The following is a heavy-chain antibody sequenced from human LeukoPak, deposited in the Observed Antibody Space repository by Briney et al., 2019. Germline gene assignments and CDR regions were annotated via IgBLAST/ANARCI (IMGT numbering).Heavy chain of an antibody. V-gene: IGHV1-2*02. Sequence: GASVKVSCKASGYTFTGYYVHWVRQAPGQGLEWMGWINPNSGGTNYAQKFQGRVTMTRNTSISTAYMELSSLRSEDTAVYYCARGSSGYSYHFNYWGQGTLVTVSS. CDR1: GYTFTGYY. CDR2: INPNSGGT. J-gene: IGHJ4*02. D-gene: IGHD3-22*01. CDR3: ARGSSGYSYHFNY.